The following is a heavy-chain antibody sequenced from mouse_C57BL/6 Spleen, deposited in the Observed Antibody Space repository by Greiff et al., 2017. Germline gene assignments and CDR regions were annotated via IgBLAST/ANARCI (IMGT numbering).Heavy chain of an antibody. CDR3: ARWGGQLRADY. CDR2: IDPSDSYT. J-gene: IGHJ2*01. V-gene: IGHV1-50*01. D-gene: IGHD3-2*02. Sequence: VQLQQSGAELVKPGASVKLSCKASGYTFTSYWMQWVKQRPGQGLEWIGEIDPSDSYTNYNQKFKGKATLTVDTSSSTAYLQLSSLTSEDSAVYYCARWGGQLRADYWGQGTTLTVSS. CDR1: GYTFTSYW.